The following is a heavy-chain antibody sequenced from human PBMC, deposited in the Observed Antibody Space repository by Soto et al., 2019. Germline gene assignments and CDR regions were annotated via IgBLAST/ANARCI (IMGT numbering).Heavy chain of an antibody. Sequence: PGGSLRLSCVASGFTFNSYVMNWVRQAPGKGLEWVSGLSGSGSSKYYADSVKDRFIISRDNSKSTVYLQMYSLRAADTAVYYCAKDAPPTHTWYNYFDSWGQGT. V-gene: IGHV3-23*01. CDR1: GFTFNSYV. D-gene: IGHD6-13*01. CDR2: LSGSGSSK. J-gene: IGHJ4*02. CDR3: AKDAPPTHTWYNYFDS.